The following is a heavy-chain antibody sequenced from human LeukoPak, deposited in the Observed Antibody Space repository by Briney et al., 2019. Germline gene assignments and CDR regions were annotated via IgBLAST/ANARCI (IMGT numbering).Heavy chain of an antibody. CDR2: ISYDGSNK. D-gene: IGHD5-18*01. CDR3: AKDAAILVTNGDFDY. V-gene: IGHV3-30*18. J-gene: IGHJ4*02. CDR1: GFTFSSYG. Sequence: GRSLRLSCAASGFTFSSYGMHWVRQAPGKGLEWVAVISYDGSNKYYADSVKGRFTISRDNSKNTLYLQMNSLRAEDTAVYYCAKDAAILVTNGDFDYWGQGTLVTVSS.